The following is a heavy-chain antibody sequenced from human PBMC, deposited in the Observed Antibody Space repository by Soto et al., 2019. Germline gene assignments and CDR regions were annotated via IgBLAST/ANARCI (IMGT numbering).Heavy chain of an antibody. CDR1: GFSISSYD. V-gene: IGHV4-59*01. J-gene: IGHJ5*02. CDR2: IYYSGST. CDR3: ARAALYIRGHCWFDP. Sequence: SETLSHTCPVAGFSISSYDWSLIRPPPGKGLEWIGYIYYSGSTNYNPSLKSRVTISVDTSKNQFSLKLSSVTAADTAVYYCARAALYIRGHCWFDPWGQGTRVTVSS. D-gene: IGHD3-3*02.